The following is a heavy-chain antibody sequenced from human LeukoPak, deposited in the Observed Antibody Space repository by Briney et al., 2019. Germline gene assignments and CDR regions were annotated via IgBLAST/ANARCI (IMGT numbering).Heavy chain of an antibody. V-gene: IGHV3-64D*09. CDR1: GFTISAYD. Sequence: PGGSLRLSCSASGFTISAYDMHWARQAPGKGPEFLSVISGNGDNIQYADSVRGRFTVSRDNSKNTLYLQMSSLRPEDTAVYYCEKGGGDWGQGTLVTVAS. J-gene: IGHJ4*02. CDR3: EKGGGD. CDR2: ISGNGDNI.